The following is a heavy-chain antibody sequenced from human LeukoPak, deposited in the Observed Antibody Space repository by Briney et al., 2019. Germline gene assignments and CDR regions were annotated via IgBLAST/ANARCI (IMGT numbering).Heavy chain of an antibody. J-gene: IGHJ4*02. CDR1: GFTFSSYA. V-gene: IGHV3-23*01. Sequence: GGSLRLSFAASGFTFSSYALSWFGQAPGRGLEWFSTIGGGGEYTYYADSVKGRFIISRDNSKNTFYLQMNSLRAEDTAVYYCAKVLSGSQDYWGQGTLVTVFS. D-gene: IGHD1-26*01. CDR3: AKVLSGSQDY. CDR2: IGGGGEYT.